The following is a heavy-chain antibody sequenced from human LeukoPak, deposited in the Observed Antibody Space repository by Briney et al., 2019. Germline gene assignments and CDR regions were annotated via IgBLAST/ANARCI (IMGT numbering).Heavy chain of an antibody. J-gene: IGHJ4*02. CDR3: ARSGSGSYYH. D-gene: IGHD1-26*01. Sequence: SETLSLTCTVSGGSISSYYWGLIRQPPGKGLEWIGSIYYSGSTYYNPSLKSRVTISVDTSKNQFSLKLSSVTAADTAVYYCARSGSGSYYHWDQGTLVTVSS. CDR1: GGSISSYY. CDR2: IYYSGST. V-gene: IGHV4-39*01.